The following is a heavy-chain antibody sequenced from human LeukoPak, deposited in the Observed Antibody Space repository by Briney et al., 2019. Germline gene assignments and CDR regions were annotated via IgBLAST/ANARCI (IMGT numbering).Heavy chain of an antibody. CDR1: GYTFTGYY. Sequence: ASVKVSCKASGYTFTGYYMHWVRQAPGQGLEWMGWINPNSGGTNYAQKFQGWVTMTRDTSISTAYMELRSLRSGDTAVYYCARDRAAVAGRGAFDIWGQGTMVTVSS. D-gene: IGHD6-19*01. J-gene: IGHJ3*02. V-gene: IGHV1-2*04. CDR3: ARDRAAVAGRGAFDI. CDR2: INPNSGGT.